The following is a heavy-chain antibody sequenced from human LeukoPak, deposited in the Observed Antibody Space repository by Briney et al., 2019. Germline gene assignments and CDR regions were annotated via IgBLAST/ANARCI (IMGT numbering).Heavy chain of an antibody. J-gene: IGHJ6*02. V-gene: IGHV3-53*01. CDR1: GITVSSNY. Sequence: GGSLRLSCAASGITVSSNYMSWVRQPPGKGLELVSLIYSGGTTYYADSVQGRFTISRDNSKNPVYLQMNSLRVEDTAVYYCARDPRTTGKSNYGMDVWGQGTTVTVSS. CDR2: IYSGGTT. D-gene: IGHD4-17*01. CDR3: ARDPRTTGKSNYGMDV.